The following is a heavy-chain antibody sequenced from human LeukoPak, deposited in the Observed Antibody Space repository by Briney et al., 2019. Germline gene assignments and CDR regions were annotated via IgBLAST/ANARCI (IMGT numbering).Heavy chain of an antibody. CDR2: IYYSGST. J-gene: IGHJ3*02. Sequence: SETLSLTCTVSGGSISSYYWSWIRQPPGKGLEWIGYIYYSGSTNHNPSLKSRVTISVDTSKNQFSLKLSSVTAADTAVYYCARQGKRGYSYPLDAFDIWGQGTMVTVSS. CDR1: GGSISSYY. D-gene: IGHD5-18*01. CDR3: ARQGKRGYSYPLDAFDI. V-gene: IGHV4-59*08.